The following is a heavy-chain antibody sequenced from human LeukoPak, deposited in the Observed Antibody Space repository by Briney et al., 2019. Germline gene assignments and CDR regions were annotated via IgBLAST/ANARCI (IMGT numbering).Heavy chain of an antibody. CDR1: GFTISNYG. CDR3: AKDMASRDDYSNLIDY. V-gene: IGHV3-30*02. Sequence: PGRSLRLSCAASGFTISNYGMHWVRQAPGKGLEWVTFIRYDGSNKYYADSVKGRFTISRDISKNTLYLQMSSLRAEDTAVYYCAKDMASRDDYSNLIDYWGQGTLVTVSS. J-gene: IGHJ4*02. D-gene: IGHD4-11*01. CDR2: IRYDGSNK.